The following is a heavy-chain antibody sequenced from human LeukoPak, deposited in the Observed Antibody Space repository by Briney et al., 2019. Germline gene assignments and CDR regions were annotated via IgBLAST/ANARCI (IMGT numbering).Heavy chain of an antibody. CDR2: ISDSGGST. V-gene: IGHV3-23*01. Sequence: GGSLRLSCAASGFTFSSYAMSWVRQAPGKGLEWVSAISDSGGSTYYADSVKGRFTISRDNSKNTLYLQMNSLRAEDTAVYYCAKDRHYYDSSGYSDYWGQGTLVTVSS. CDR3: AKDRHYYDSSGYSDY. J-gene: IGHJ4*02. D-gene: IGHD3-22*01. CDR1: GFTFSSYA.